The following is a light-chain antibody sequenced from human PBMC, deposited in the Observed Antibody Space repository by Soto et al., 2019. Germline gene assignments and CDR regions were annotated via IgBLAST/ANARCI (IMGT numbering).Light chain of an antibody. J-gene: IGKJ2*01. CDR2: GAS. CDR1: QSLNSN. V-gene: IGKV3-15*01. CDR3: QQYSHWYT. Sequence: EIVMTQSPATLSVSPRERATLSCRASQSLNSNLAWYQQRPGQAPRLLIYGASTRATGIPARFRGSGSGTDFTLTIISLQSEDFAVYYCQQYSHWYTFGQGTKLEIK.